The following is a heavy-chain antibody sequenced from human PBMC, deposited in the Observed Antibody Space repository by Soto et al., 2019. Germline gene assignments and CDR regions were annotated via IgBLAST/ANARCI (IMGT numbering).Heavy chain of an antibody. CDR2: ITGSGDHT. Sequence: EVQLLESGGGLVQPGGSLRLSCTASGFTFSSCAMTWVRQIPGKGLEWVSTITGSGDHTYYADFGEGRFTISRDNSKNTLFLQMNSLRVDDTALYYCAKSHHWWSFRSDYFGLGTLVTVSS. J-gene: IGHJ4*02. V-gene: IGHV3-23*01. D-gene: IGHD3-16*02. CDR3: AKSHHWWSFRSDY. CDR1: GFTFSSCA.